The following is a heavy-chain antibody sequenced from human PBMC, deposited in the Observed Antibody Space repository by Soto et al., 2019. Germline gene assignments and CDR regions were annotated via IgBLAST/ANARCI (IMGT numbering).Heavy chain of an antibody. D-gene: IGHD6-13*01. V-gene: IGHV1-2*04. CDR2: INPNSGGT. J-gene: IGHJ5*02. Sequence: ASVKVSCKASGYTFTGYYMHWVRQAPGQGLEWMGWINPNSGGTNYAQKFQGWVTMTRDTSISTAYMELSRLRSDDTAVYYCARGIAAAFPWFDPWGQGTLVTAPQ. CDR1: GYTFTGYY. CDR3: ARGIAAAFPWFDP.